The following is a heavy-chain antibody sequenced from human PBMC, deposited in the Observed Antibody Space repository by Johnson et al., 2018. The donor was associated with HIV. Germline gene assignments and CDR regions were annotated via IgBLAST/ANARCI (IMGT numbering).Heavy chain of an antibody. V-gene: IGHV3-49*04. CDR2: IRSKAYGGTT. J-gene: IGHJ3*02. CDR3: ARGLHHSTSWTDHFDI. CDR1: GFTFGDYA. D-gene: IGHD6-13*01. Sequence: VQLVESGGGLVQPGRSLRLSCTASGFTFGDYAMSWVRQAPGKGLEWGGFIRSKAYGGTTEYAASVKGRFTISRDDSKSIAYLQMNSLRAEDTAFYYCARGLHHSTSWTDHFDIWGHGTMVIVSS.